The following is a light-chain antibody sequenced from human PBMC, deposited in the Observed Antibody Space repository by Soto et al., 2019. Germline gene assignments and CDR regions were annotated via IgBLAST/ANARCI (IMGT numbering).Light chain of an antibody. Sequence: EVVLTQSPDTPSLSPGERATLSCGASQSVNINYLAWYQLKPGQAPKLLISATSNRAPGIPDRFSGSGSGTDFTLTISSLEDGDFALYYCQQYVNAPGTFGQGTKVEIK. CDR3: QQYVNAPGT. CDR1: QSVNINY. V-gene: IGKV3-20*01. CDR2: ATS. J-gene: IGKJ2*01.